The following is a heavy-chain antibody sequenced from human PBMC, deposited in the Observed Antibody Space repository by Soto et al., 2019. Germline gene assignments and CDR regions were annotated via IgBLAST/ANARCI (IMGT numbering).Heavy chain of an antibody. V-gene: IGHV4-59*01. CDR2: VYYSGIT. D-gene: IGHD2-8*01. CDR3: ASGRYLYASEY. J-gene: IGHJ4*02. Sequence: SETLSLTCTISGGPIVNYLWSWIRQPPGKGLEWIGYVYYSGITNYNPSLRSRVTISLDMSKSQFSLKLTSVTAADTAVYFCASGRYLYASEYWGQGALVTVSS. CDR1: GGPIVNYL.